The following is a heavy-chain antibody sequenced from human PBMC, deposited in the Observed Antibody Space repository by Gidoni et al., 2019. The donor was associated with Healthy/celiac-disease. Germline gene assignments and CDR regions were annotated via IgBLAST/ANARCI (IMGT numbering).Heavy chain of an antibody. V-gene: IGHV3-64D*06. J-gene: IGHJ6*02. CDR1: GFTFRSYA. CDR3: VKGLGYYDILTGHYYYYGMDV. CDR2: ISSNGGST. Sequence: EVQLVESGGGLVQPGGSLRLSCSASGFTFRSYAMHWVRQAPGKGLEYVSAISSNGGSTYYADSVKGRFTISRDNSKNTLYLQMSSLRAEDTAVYYCVKGLGYYDILTGHYYYYGMDVWGQGTTVTVSS. D-gene: IGHD3-9*01.